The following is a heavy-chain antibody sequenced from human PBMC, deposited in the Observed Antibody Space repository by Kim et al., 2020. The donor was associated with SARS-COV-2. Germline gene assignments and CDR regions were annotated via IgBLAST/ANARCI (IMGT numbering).Heavy chain of an antibody. CDR2: ITGDGGTT. CDR1: GFTLSSYV. V-gene: IGHV3-23*01. Sequence: GGSLRLSCAASGFTLSSYVMYWVRQAPGKGLEWISAITGDGGTTFYADSVKGRFTISRDNSKNTVDLQMNSLGGDDTALYFCAKGNERYNYEYWGQGTLV. D-gene: IGHD1-1*01. CDR3: AKGNERYNYEY. J-gene: IGHJ4*02.